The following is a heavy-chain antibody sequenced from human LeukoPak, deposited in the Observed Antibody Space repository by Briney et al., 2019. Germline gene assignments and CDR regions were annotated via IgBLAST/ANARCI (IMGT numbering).Heavy chain of an antibody. CDR2: INPNNGGT. CDR3: ARVLGPPPGSYWGRYNWFDP. Sequence: ASVKVSCKASGYTFTGYYMHWVRQAPGQGLEWMGWINPNNGGTNYAQKFQGRVTMTRDTSISTAYMELSRLRSDDTAVYYCARVLGPPPGSYWGRYNWFDPWGQGTLVTVSS. CDR1: GYTFTGYY. D-gene: IGHD1-26*01. V-gene: IGHV1-2*02. J-gene: IGHJ5*02.